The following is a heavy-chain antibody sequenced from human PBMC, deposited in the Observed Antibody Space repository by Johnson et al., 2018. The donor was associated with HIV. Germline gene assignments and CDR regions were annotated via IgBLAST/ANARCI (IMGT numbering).Heavy chain of an antibody. CDR2: INWNGGST. Sequence: QMQLVESGGGVVQPGGSPRLSCAASGLTLSRCDMHWVRQAPGKGLEWVSGINWNGGSTGYADSVKGRFTISRDNSKNTLYLQMNSLRAEDTAVYYCTRGDNWNLSEWAFDIWGQGTMVTVSS. J-gene: IGHJ3*02. D-gene: IGHD1-20*01. CDR1: GLTLSRCD. CDR3: TRGDNWNLSEWAFDI. V-gene: IGHV3-NL1*01.